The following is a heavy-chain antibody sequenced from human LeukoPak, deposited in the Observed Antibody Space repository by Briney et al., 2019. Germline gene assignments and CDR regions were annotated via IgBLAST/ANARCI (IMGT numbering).Heavy chain of an antibody. J-gene: IGHJ4*02. CDR3: ARLKGKVTGGFGY. D-gene: IGHD2-21*02. CDR1: GGSFSGYY. Sequence: SETLSLTCAVYGGSFSGYYWSWIRQPPGKGLEWIGEINHSGSTNYNPSLKSRVTISVDTSKNQFSLKLSSVTAADTAVYYCARLKGKVTGGFGYWGQGTLVTVSS. V-gene: IGHV4-34*01. CDR2: INHSGST.